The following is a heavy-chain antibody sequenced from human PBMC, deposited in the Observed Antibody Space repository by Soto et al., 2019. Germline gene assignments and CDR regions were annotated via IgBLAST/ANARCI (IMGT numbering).Heavy chain of an antibody. Sequence: KPSETLSLTCTVSNGSVSSGTYSWSWVRQPPGKGLEWIGYIYYSGTTYYTPSLKSRLTMSMDRANDHFSLNLTSVTAADTAVYFCARGHYYYGMDVWGQGITVTVSS. J-gene: IGHJ6*02. CDR1: NGSVSSGTYS. CDR3: ARGHYYYGMDV. CDR2: IYYSGTT. V-gene: IGHV4-30-2*01.